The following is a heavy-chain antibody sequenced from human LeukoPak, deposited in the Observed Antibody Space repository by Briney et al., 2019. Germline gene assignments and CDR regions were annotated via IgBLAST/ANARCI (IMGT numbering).Heavy chain of an antibody. J-gene: IGHJ4*02. V-gene: IGHV4-59*01. Sequence: TSETLSLTCTVSGVSISSYYWSWIRQPPGKGLEWIGYIYFSGTTNYNPSLKSRVNISMDMSKKQLSLKLSSVTAADTALYFCASGYTSDWYYFDYWGQGTLVTVSS. D-gene: IGHD5-12*01. CDR1: GVSISSYY. CDR2: IYFSGTT. CDR3: ASGYTSDWYYFDY.